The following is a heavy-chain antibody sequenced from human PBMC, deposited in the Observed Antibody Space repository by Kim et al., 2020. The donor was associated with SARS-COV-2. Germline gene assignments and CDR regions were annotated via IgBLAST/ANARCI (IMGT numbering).Heavy chain of an antibody. CDR1: GFTFKSFG. J-gene: IGHJ6*02. V-gene: IGHV3-30*03. Sequence: GVSLRLSCAASGFTFKSFGMHWVRQAPGKGLEWVALISYDGRNEYYGDSVKGRFTISRDNLKNTLYLQMNSLRPEDTALYYCAREGDKSGLDVWGQGTTV. CDR3: AREGDKSGLDV. D-gene: IGHD1-26*01. CDR2: ISYDGRNE.